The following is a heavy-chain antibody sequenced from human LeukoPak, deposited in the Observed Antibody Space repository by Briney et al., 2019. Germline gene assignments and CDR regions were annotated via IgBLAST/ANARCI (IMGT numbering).Heavy chain of an antibody. CDR2: IYYSGST. CDR1: GGSISSGDYY. D-gene: IGHD3-9*01. Sequence: SETLSLTCTVSGGSISSGDYYWSWIRQPPGKGLEWIGYIYYSGSTYYNPSLKSRVTISVDTSKNQFSLKLSSVTAADTAVYYCARIENFDWLFDYWRQGTLVTVPS. CDR3: ARIENFDWLFDY. V-gene: IGHV4-30-4*01. J-gene: IGHJ4*02.